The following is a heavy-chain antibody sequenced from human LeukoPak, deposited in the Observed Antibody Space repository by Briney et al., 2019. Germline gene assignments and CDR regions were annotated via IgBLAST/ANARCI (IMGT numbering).Heavy chain of an antibody. Sequence: PGGSLRLSCAASGFTFSSYWMHWVRQAPGKGLVWVSRINSDGSSTGYADSVKGRFTISRDNAKNTLYLQMNSLRAEDTAVYYCARDNCYGSGSDYYGMDVWGQGTTVTVSS. CDR1: GFTFSSYW. CDR3: ARDNCYGSGSDYYGMDV. V-gene: IGHV3-74*01. CDR2: INSDGSST. J-gene: IGHJ6*02. D-gene: IGHD3-10*01.